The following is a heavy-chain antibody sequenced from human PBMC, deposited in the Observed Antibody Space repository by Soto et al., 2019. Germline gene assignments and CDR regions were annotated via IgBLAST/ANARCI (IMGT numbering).Heavy chain of an antibody. CDR1: GFTFSDYY. D-gene: IGHD3-16*01. CDR3: ARAEGDIVATIPDYIWGSYFPSLGYFDY. CDR2: ISSSGSTT. Sequence: GGSLRLSCAASGFTFSDYYMSWIRQAPGKGLEWVSYISSSGSTTYYADSVKGRFTISRDNAKNSLYLQMDSLRAEDTAVYYCARAEGDIVATIPDYIWGSYFPSLGYFDYWGQGTLVTVSS. V-gene: IGHV3-11*01. J-gene: IGHJ4*02.